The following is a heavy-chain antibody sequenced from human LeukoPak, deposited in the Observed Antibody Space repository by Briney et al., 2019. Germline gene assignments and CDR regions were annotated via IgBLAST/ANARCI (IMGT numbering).Heavy chain of an antibody. CDR3: ARTKYGDPGYYYYGMDV. Sequence: SETLSLTCTVSNDSITSYSWNWIRQPPGKGLEWTGSIYYSGSADYIPSLRNRLTISVDTSKNEFSLKLSSVSAADTAVYYCARTKYGDPGYYYYGMDVWGQGTTVTVSS. J-gene: IGHJ6*02. D-gene: IGHD4-17*01. V-gene: IGHV4-59*01. CDR2: IYYSGSA. CDR1: NDSITSYS.